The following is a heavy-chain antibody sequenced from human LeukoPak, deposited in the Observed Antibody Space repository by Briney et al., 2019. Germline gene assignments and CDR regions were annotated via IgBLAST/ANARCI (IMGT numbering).Heavy chain of an antibody. D-gene: IGHD4-17*01. CDR1: GFTFSSYS. CDR2: ISSSSSYI. V-gene: IGHV3-21*01. CDR3: ARDPATVTTVFDY. Sequence: GGSLRLSCAASGFTFSSYSMNWVRQAPGKGLEWVSSISSSSSYIYYADSVKGRFTISRDNAKNSLYLQMNSLRAEDMAVYYCARDPATVTTVFDYWGQGTLVTVSS. J-gene: IGHJ4*02.